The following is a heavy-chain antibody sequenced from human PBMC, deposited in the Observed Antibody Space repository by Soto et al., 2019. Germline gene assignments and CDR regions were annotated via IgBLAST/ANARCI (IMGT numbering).Heavy chain of an antibody. J-gene: IGHJ2*01. CDR1: GLTFSRFA. CDR3: VKDKGSGSHTNWCFEV. V-gene: IGHV3-23*01. Sequence: EVQVLDSGGGLVQPGGSLRLSCAVSGLTFSRFAMSWVRQAPGKGLERVATIHGGGATDYADSVRGRFSGSRDNSKTTMYLQMNTLRAEDTAVYYCVKDKGSGSHTNWCFEVWGRGTLVTVSS. D-gene: IGHD3-10*01. CDR2: IHGGGAT.